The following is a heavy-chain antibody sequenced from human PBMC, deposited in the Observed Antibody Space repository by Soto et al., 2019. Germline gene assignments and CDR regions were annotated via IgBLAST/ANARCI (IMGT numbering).Heavy chain of an antibody. CDR2: IIPIFGTA. Sequence: GASVKVSCKASGGTFSSYAISWVRQAPGQGLEWKGGIIPIFGTANYAKKIQGRVTITADESTSTAYMELSSLRSEDTAVYYCARREISSSNFDYWGQGTLVTVSS. CDR1: GGTFSSYA. D-gene: IGHD6-13*01. CDR3: ARREISSSNFDY. J-gene: IGHJ4*02. V-gene: IGHV1-69*13.